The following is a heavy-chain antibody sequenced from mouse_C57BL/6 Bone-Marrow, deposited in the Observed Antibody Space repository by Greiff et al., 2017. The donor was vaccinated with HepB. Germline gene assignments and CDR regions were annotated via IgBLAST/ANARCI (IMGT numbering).Heavy chain of an antibody. V-gene: IGHV1-15*01. J-gene: IGHJ1*03. CDR1: GYTFTDYE. CDR3: TRGGAGYFDV. Sequence: VQLQQSGAELVRPGASVTLSCKASGYTFTDYEMHWVKQTPVHGLEWIGAIDPETGGTAYNQKFKGKAILTADKSSSTAYMELRSLTSEDSAVYYWTRGGAGYFDVWGTGTTVTVSS. CDR2: IDPETGGT.